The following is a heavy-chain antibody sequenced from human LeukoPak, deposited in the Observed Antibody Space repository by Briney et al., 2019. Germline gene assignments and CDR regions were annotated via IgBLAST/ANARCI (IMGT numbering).Heavy chain of an antibody. CDR1: GGSITPYF. CDR3: ARSDYGGIPPLDY. J-gene: IGHJ4*02. CDR2: ISYWGIP. D-gene: IGHD4-23*01. V-gene: IGHV4-59*01. Sequence: SETLSLTCTVSGGSITPYFWIWIRHSPPQGLEWIGNISYWGIPNYSPALMSRVTMSVDTSKNQFSLRLSSVTAADTAVYYCARSDYGGIPPLDYWGQGALVTVSS.